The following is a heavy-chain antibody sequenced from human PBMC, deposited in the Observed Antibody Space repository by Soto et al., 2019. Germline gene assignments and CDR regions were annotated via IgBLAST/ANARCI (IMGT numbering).Heavy chain of an antibody. Sequence: GASVKVSCEASGVALGSCTISWARQAPGQGLEWMGRIIPILGIANYAQKFQGRVTITADKSTSTAYMELSSLRSEDTAVYYCAREATAAAGTYNWFDPWGQGTLVTVSS. CDR1: GVALGSCT. CDR3: AREATAAAGTYNWFDP. D-gene: IGHD6-13*01. V-gene: IGHV1-69*04. CDR2: IIPILGIA. J-gene: IGHJ5*02.